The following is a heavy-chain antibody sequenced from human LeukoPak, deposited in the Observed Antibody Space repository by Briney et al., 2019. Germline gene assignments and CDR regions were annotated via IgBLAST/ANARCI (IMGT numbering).Heavy chain of an antibody. CDR3: ARLAAISGSDYPDD. CDR1: GVSISSYY. CDR2: IFYSGNT. V-gene: IGHV4-59*08. Sequence: SEPLSLTCTVSGVSISSYYWSWIRQPPGKGLEWVGYIFYSGNTIYNPSLKSRVTISVDTSKNHFSLRLRSVTAADTAVYYCARLAAISGSDYPDDWGQGTLVTVSS. J-gene: IGHJ4*02. D-gene: IGHD1-26*01.